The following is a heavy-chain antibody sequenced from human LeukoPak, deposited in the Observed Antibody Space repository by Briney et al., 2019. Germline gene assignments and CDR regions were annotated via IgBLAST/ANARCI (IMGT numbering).Heavy chain of an antibody. CDR3: ARDQSGWYCDY. CDR1: GFTFSSYE. CDR2: ISSSGSTI. Sequence: SGGSLRLSCAASGFTFSSYEMNWVRQAPGKGLEWVSYISSSGSTIYYADSVKGRFTISRDNAQNSLYLQMNSLRAEDTAVYYCARDQSGWYCDYWGQGTLVTVSS. V-gene: IGHV3-48*03. D-gene: IGHD6-19*01. J-gene: IGHJ4*02.